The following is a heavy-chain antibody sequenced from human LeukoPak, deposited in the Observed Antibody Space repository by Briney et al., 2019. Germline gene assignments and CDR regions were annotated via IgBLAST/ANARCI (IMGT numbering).Heavy chain of an antibody. V-gene: IGHV1-69*06. CDR1: GGTFSSYA. J-gene: IGHJ5*02. CDR3: ARAYSGSYRFDP. D-gene: IGHD1-26*01. CDR2: IIPMFGTS. Sequence: SVKVSCTASGGTFSSYASSWVRQPPAQGLEWMGVIIPMFGTSNYSQKFHGRVTITADKSTRTAYMELSSLRSEDTAVYCCARAYSGSYRFDPWGQGTLVTVSS.